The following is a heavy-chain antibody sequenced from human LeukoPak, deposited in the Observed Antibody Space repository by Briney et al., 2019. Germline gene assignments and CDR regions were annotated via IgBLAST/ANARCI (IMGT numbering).Heavy chain of an antibody. J-gene: IGHJ4*02. Sequence: GGSLRLSCAASGFTFNNYWMHWVRQAPGKGLEWVSRLKTDGSRTNYADSVEGRFTISRDNTKNTLYLQMNSLRAEDTAIYYCSRDHPGSNSLNSWGQGTLVTFSS. CDR3: SRDHPGSNSLNS. CDR1: GFTFNNYW. CDR2: LKTDGSRT. V-gene: IGHV3-74*01. D-gene: IGHD4-11*01.